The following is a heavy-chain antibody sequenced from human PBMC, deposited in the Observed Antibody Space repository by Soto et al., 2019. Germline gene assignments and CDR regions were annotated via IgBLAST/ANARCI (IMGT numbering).Heavy chain of an antibody. CDR2: INPSGGST. CDR1: GYTFTSYY. D-gene: IGHD2-15*01. CDR3: ARALGYCSGGSCSDFDY. J-gene: IGHJ4*02. Sequence: ASVKVSCKASGYTFTSYYMHWVRQAPGQGLEWMGIINPSGGSTSYAQKFQGRVTMTRDTSTSTVYMELSSLRSEDTAVYYCARALGYCSGGSCSDFDYWGQGTLVTVSS. V-gene: IGHV1-46*01.